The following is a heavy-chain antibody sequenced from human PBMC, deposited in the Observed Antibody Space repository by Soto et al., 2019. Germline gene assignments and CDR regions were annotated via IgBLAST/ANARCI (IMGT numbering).Heavy chain of an antibody. CDR2: IKQDGSEK. Sequence: EVQLVESGGGLAQPGGSLRLSCAASGLPFSSYWMTWVRQAPGKGLEWVANIKQDGSEKYYVDSVKGRFTISRDNAKNSLYLQMNNLSVEDTAVYYCARGEAIGDDPWGHGTLVTVSS. D-gene: IGHD3-10*01. J-gene: IGHJ5*02. CDR1: GLPFSSYW. V-gene: IGHV3-7*01. CDR3: ARGEAIGDDP.